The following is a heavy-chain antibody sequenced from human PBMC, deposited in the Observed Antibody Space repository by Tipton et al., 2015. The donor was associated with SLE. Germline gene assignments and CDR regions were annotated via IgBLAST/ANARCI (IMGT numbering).Heavy chain of an antibody. CDR2: IYYSGST. J-gene: IGHJ4*02. D-gene: IGHD3-9*01. CDR3: AGHDYDIDYFQF. V-gene: IGHV4-39*01. Sequence: TLSLTCTVSGDSISSSNYYWGWIRQPPGKGLEWIGNIYYSGSTYYNPSLKSRVTISVDTSKNQFSLKLSAVTASDTAVYFCAGHDYDIDYFQFWGQGTLVTVSS. CDR1: GDSISSSNYY.